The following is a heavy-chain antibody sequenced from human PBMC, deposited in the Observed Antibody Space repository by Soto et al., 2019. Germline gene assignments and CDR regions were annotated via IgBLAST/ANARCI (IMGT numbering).Heavy chain of an antibody. V-gene: IGHV4-61*01. CDR3: ARALWGTAMVFDY. D-gene: IGHD5-18*01. CDR2: IYYSGST. CDR1: GGSVSSGSYY. Sequence: SETLSLTCTVSGGSVSSGSYYWSWIRQPPGKGLEWIGYIYYSGSTNYNPSLKSRVTISVDTSKNQFSLKLSSVTAADTAVYYCARALWGTAMVFDYWGQGTLVTVSS. J-gene: IGHJ4*02.